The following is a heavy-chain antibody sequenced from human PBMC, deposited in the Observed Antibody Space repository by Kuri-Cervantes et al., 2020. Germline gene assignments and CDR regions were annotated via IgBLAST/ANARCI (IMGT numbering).Heavy chain of an antibody. J-gene: IGHJ4*02. Sequence: GGSLRLSCAASGFTFSSYEMNWVRQAPGKGLEWVSYVRSSGSTIYYADSVKGRFTISRDNTKNSLYLQMSSLRAEDTAVYYCARGGSSWSLYSWGQGTLVTVSS. CDR3: ARGGSSWSLYS. CDR1: GFTFSSYE. CDR2: VRSSGSTI. D-gene: IGHD6-13*01. V-gene: IGHV3-48*03.